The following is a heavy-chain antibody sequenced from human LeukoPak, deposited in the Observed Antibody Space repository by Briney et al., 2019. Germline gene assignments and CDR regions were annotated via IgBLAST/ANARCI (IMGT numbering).Heavy chain of an antibody. CDR1: GGSISSYY. CDR2: IYYSGST. J-gene: IGHJ5*02. V-gene: IGHV4-59*12. D-gene: IGHD1-26*01. Sequence: SETLSLTCTVSGGSISSYYWSWIRQPPGKGLEWIGYIYYSGSTYYNPSLKSRVTISVDTSKNQFSLKLSSVTAADTAVYYCASLLGTWGQGTLVTVSS. CDR3: ASLLGT.